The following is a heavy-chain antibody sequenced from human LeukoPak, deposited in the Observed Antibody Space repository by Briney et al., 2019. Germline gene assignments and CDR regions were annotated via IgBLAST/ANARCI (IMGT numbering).Heavy chain of an antibody. D-gene: IGHD1-1*01. Sequence: GASVKVSCETSGYTFSDYYIHWVRQAPGQRLEWMGWINPNSGSTNYVEKFQGRVTMTSDTSIRTVYMELSSLTSDDTAVYYCARERRGNWNQDFDYWGQGTLVPVSS. J-gene: IGHJ4*02. V-gene: IGHV1-2*02. CDR3: ARERRGNWNQDFDY. CDR1: GYTFSDYY. CDR2: INPNSGST.